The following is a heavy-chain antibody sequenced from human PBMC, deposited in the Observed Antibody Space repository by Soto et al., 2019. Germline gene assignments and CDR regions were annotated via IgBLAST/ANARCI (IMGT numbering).Heavy chain of an antibody. D-gene: IGHD6-13*01. CDR1: AYVFNTYA. J-gene: IGHJ4*02. CDR2: IFPYTGDT. Sequence: QVQLVQSGAEVKKPGASVKVSCKASAYVFNTYAINWVRQAPGQGLEWLGSIFPYTGDTHYAQSLQDRLTMTTDTSTHTAYMELATLGSDDTAVYYCARGGFSSSWRLDSWGQGTLVTVSP. V-gene: IGHV1-18*01. CDR3: ARGGFSSSWRLDS.